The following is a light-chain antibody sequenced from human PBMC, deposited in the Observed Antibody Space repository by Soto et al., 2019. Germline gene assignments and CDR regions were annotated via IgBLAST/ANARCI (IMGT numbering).Light chain of an antibody. CDR1: SSDVDGYNY. J-gene: IGLJ3*02. CDR3: SSYTSSSTLE. Sequence: QSALTQPASVSGSPGQSITISCTGTSSDVDGYNYVSWYQQHPGKAPKLMIYDVSNRPSGVSNRFSGSKSGNTASLTISGLQAEDEADYYCSSYTSSSTLEFGGGTKVTVL. CDR2: DVS. V-gene: IGLV2-14*01.